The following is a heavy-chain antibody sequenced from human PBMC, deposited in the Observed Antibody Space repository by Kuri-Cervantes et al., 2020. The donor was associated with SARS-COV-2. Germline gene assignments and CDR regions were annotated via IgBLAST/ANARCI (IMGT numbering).Heavy chain of an antibody. J-gene: IGHJ4*02. CDR3: IKGGANAYMTFFEY. CDR2: IKQDGSEK. Sequence: LSLTCAASGFTFSSYWMSWVRQAPGKGLEWVANIKQDGSEKYYVDSVKGRFTISRDNAKNSLYLQMNNLRGEDMALYYCIKGGANAYMTFFEYWGQGTLVTVSS. CDR1: GFTFSSYW. V-gene: IGHV3-7*03. D-gene: IGHD5-24*01.